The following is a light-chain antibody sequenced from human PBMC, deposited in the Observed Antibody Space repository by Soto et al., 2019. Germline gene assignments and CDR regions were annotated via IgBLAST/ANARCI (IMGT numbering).Light chain of an antibody. CDR3: QKYNSAPWT. Sequence: DIQMTQSPSSLSASVGDRVTITCRASQGISNYLAWYQQKPGKVPKLLIYAASTLQSVVPSRFSGSGFGTDFTLTISSLQPEDVATYCCQKYNSAPWTFGQGTKVDIK. V-gene: IGKV1-27*01. J-gene: IGKJ1*01. CDR1: QGISNY. CDR2: AAS.